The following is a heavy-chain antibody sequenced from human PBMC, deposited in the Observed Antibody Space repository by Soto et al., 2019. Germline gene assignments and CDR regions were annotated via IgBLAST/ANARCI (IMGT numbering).Heavy chain of an antibody. CDR3: ARDSDRWTYDLGSWLE. Sequence: QVQLVQSGAEMRQPGASVKVSCKASGYTFNEHYIHWVRQAPGQSLEWMGWVNPNGGDTNYAQKFRGRVTMTIETSISTAYMELAGLRSDDRATYYCARDSDRWTYDLGSWLEWGQGSPVTVSS. J-gene: IGHJ4*02. CDR1: GYTFNEHY. V-gene: IGHV1-2*02. D-gene: IGHD3-10*01. CDR2: VNPNGGDT.